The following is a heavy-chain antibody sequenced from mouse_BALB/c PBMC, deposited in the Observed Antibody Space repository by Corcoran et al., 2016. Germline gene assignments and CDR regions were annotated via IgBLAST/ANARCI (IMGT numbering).Heavy chain of an antibody. CDR2: INPYNDGT. V-gene: IGHV1S136*01. Sequence: EVQLQQSGPELVKPGASVKMSCKASGYTFTSYVMHWVKQKPGQGLEWIGYINPYNDGTKYNEKFKGKDTLTSDTYSRTAYMELSSLTSADSAVDYWAREGFAYWGQGTLVTVSA. CDR1: GYTFTSYV. J-gene: IGHJ3*01. CDR3: AREGFAY.